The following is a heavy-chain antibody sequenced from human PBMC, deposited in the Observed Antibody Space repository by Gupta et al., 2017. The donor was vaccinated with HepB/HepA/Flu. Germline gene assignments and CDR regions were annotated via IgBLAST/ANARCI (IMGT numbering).Heavy chain of an antibody. CDR2: RHLGDSDT. D-gene: IGHD2-8*01. Sequence: EVQLVQSGAEVKKPGESLKISCKGSGYSFPSYWTGWGSQVTGPGLERVGIRHLGDSDTRYSPAVQGQVTVSAYKSIITAYLQWRSMPDYDSAMYYGAIHLFYRRLLPDYGFQGTLVTVSS. CDR3: AIHLFYRRLLPDY. V-gene: IGHV5-51*01. J-gene: IGHJ4*02. CDR1: GYSFPSYW.